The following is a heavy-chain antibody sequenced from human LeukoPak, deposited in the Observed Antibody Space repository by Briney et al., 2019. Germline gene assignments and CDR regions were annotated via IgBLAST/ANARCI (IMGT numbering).Heavy chain of an antibody. Sequence: GGSLRLSCAASGFTFRRYDMSWVRQAPGKGREWVSAISGNGDSTYYVDSVKGRFTISRDNSKNTLYLQMNSLRAEDTAVYYCALYCGGGSCYSMGGAFDIWGQGTVVTVSS. CDR2: ISGNGDST. V-gene: IGHV3-23*01. D-gene: IGHD2-15*01. CDR1: GFTFRRYD. J-gene: IGHJ3*02. CDR3: ALYCGGGSCYSMGGAFDI.